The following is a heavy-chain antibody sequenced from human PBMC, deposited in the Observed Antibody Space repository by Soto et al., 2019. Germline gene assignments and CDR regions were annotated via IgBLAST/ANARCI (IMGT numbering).Heavy chain of an antibody. V-gene: IGHV3-30-3*01. Sequence: QVQLVESGGGVVQPGRSLRLSCAASGLTFSRYAMHWVRQAPGKGLEWVAIISYGGSNKYYADSVRGRFTISRDNSNNTLYLQMYSLRAEDTAVYYCARDREGYSGFDYPAYWGQGTLVTVSS. CDR3: ARDREGYSGFDYPAY. CDR1: GLTFSRYA. D-gene: IGHD5-12*01. J-gene: IGHJ4*02. CDR2: ISYGGSNK.